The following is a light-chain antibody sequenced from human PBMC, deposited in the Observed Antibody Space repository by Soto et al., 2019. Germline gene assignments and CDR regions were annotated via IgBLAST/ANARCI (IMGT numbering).Light chain of an antibody. CDR2: SNN. Sequence: QSVLTQPPSASGTPGQRVTISCSGSSSNIGSNYVYWYQQLPGTAPKLLIYSNNQRPSGVPDRFSGSKSGTSASLAISGLRSEDEAYFYCATWDDSLSAVVFGGGTQLTVL. CDR3: ATWDDSLSAVV. V-gene: IGLV1-47*01. J-gene: IGLJ2*01. CDR1: SSNIGSNY.